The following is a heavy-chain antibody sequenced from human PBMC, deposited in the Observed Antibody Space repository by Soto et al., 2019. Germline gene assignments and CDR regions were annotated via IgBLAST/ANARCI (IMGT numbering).Heavy chain of an antibody. CDR1: GYTFTSYY. J-gene: IGHJ6*02. D-gene: IGHD6-13*01. V-gene: IGHV1-46*01. CDR2: INPSGGST. Sequence: ASVKVSGKASGYTFTSYYMHWVRQAPGQGLEWMGIINPSGGSTSYAQKFQGRVTMTRDTSTSTVYMELSSLRSEDTAVYYCARASMAAAGRDYYYYYGMDVWGQGTTVTVSS. CDR3: ARASMAAAGRDYYYYYGMDV.